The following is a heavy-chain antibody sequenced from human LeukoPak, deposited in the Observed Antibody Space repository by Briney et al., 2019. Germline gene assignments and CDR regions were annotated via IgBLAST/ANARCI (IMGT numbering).Heavy chain of an antibody. CDR3: AREGGYDSSGYLLGPEYNWFDP. J-gene: IGHJ5*02. CDR1: GGSISSYY. CDR2: ICASGST. Sequence: SETLSLTCTVSGGSISSYYWSWIRQPAGKGLEWIGRICASGSTNYNPPLKSRVAMSVDMSKNQFSLRLSSVTAADTAVYYCAREGGYDSSGYLLGPEYNWFDPWGQGTLVTVSS. D-gene: IGHD3-22*01. V-gene: IGHV4-4*07.